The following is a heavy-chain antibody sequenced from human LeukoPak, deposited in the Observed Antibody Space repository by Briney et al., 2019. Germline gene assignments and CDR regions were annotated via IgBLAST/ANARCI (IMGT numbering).Heavy chain of an antibody. CDR2: IYPGDSDI. Sequence: GESLKISCKGSGYRFIDYWIGWVRQMPGKGLEWMGIIYPGDSDIRYSPSFQGQVTISADKSTTTAYLQWSSLKASDTAIYYCARKGGGMDVWGQGTTVTVSS. J-gene: IGHJ6*02. D-gene: IGHD2-15*01. CDR3: ARKGGGMDV. CDR1: GYRFIDYW. V-gene: IGHV5-51*01.